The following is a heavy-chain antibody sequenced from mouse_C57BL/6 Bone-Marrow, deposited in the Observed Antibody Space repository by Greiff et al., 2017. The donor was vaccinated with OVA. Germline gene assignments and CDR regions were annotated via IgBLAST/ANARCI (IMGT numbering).Heavy chain of an antibody. V-gene: IGHV1-82*01. J-gene: IGHJ4*01. CDR2: IYPGDGDT. D-gene: IGHD2-2*01. CDR3: ARGGLLLWLRRDYYVMDY. CDR1: GYAFSSSW. Sequence: QVQLQQSGPELVKPGASVKISCKASGYAFSSSWMNWVKQRPGKGLEWIGRIYPGDGDTNYNGKFKGKATLTADKSSSTAYMQLSSLTSEDSAVYCCARGGLLLWLRRDYYVMDYWGQGASVTVSS.